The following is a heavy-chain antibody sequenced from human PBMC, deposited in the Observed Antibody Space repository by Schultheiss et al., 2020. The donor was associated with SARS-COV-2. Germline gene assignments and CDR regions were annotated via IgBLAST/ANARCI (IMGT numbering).Heavy chain of an antibody. CDR1: GFSLSTSGVG. CDR3: AQVTYSYYCFDY. CDR2: IYWDDDK. J-gene: IGHJ4*02. D-gene: IGHD3-22*01. V-gene: IGHV2-5*02. Sequence: SGPTLVKPTQTLTLTCTFSGFSLSTSGVGVGWIRQPPGKALEWFAVIYWDDDKRYSPSLKNRLTITKDTSKNQVVLTMTNMDPVDTASYYCAQVTYSYYCFDYWGQGTLVTVAS.